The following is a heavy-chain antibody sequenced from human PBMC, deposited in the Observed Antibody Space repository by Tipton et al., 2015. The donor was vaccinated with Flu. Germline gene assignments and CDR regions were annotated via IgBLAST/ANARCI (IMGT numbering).Heavy chain of an antibody. CDR3: ARDDGDYGLGSYHYYYGMDV. CDR2: VYTSGST. CDR1: GDSISSSSYY. Sequence: TLSLTCTVSGDSISSSSYYWGWIRQPPGKGLEWIGRVYTSGSTNYNPSLRSRVTISVDTSKNQFSLKLSSVTAADTAVYYCARDDGDYGLGSYHYYYGMDVWGQGTTVTVSS. V-gene: IGHV4-61*02. D-gene: IGHD3-10*01. J-gene: IGHJ6*02.